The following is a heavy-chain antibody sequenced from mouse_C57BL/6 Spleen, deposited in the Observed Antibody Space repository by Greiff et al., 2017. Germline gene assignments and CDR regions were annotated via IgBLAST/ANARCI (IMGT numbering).Heavy chain of an antibody. Sequence: EVKLVESGPGLAKPSPSLSLSCSVTGYSITSDYWNWIRKFPGNKLEYMGYISHSGSTYNNPSHKSGISKTRDTSKNQYYLQLNSVTTEDTATYYCARSTMVTFDDWGKGTTLTVSS. CDR3: ARSTMVTFDD. D-gene: IGHD2-2*01. V-gene: IGHV3-8*01. J-gene: IGHJ2*01. CDR2: ISHSGST. CDR1: GYSITSDY.